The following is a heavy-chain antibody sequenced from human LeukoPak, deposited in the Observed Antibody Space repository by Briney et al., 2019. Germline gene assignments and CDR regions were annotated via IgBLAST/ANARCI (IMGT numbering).Heavy chain of an antibody. V-gene: IGHV3-7*03. J-gene: IGHJ6*02. Sequence: GGSLRLSCAASGFTFSSYWMSWVRQAPGKGLEWVANIKQDGSEKYYVDSVKGRFTISRDNAKNSLYLQMNSLRAEDTAVYYCARESGSSWYLGYYYYGMDVWGQGTTVTVSS. CDR2: IKQDGSEK. CDR1: GFTFSSYW. D-gene: IGHD6-13*01. CDR3: ARESGSSWYLGYYYYGMDV.